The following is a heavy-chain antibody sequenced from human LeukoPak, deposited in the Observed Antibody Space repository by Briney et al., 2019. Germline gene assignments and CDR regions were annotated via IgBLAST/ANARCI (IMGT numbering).Heavy chain of an antibody. V-gene: IGHV3-48*04. J-gene: IGHJ5*02. CDR2: ITISGHTK. Sequence: GGSLRLSCAASGLTFSDYSMNWVRQAPGKGLEWIADITISGHTKNYADSVKGRFTISRDNARTSLYLQMNSLRVEDTGVYYCARGDPHADLWGQGTLVTVSS. CDR3: ARGDPHADL. CDR1: GLTFSDYS.